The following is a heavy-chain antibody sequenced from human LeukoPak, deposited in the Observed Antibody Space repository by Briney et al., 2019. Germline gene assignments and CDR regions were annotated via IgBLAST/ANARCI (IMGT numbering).Heavy chain of an antibody. CDR2: TYYRSKWYN. J-gene: IGHJ6*02. CDR1: GDSVSSNSAA. V-gene: IGHV6-1*01. D-gene: IGHD3-22*01. CDR3: ARDQRMIGDYYYYYGMDV. Sequence: SQTLSLTCAISGDSVSSNSAAWTWIRQSPSRGLEWLERTYYRSKWYNDYAVSVKSRITINPDTSKNQFSLQLNSVTPEDTAVYYCARDQRMIGDYYYYYGMDVWGQGTTVTVSS.